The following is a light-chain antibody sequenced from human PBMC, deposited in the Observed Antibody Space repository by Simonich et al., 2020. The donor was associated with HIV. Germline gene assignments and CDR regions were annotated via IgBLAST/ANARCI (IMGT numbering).Light chain of an antibody. CDR3: MQSVQLPIT. J-gene: IGKJ5*01. CDR2: EVA. Sequence: IVMTQTPLSLSVTPGQPASISCKSSQSLLYSDGKTYLYWYLQKQGKSPQLLIYEVASRFSGVPDRFSGSGSGTDFTLKINRVESEDIGLYYCMQSVQLPITFGQGTRLEIK. CDR1: QSLLYSDGKTY. V-gene: IGKV2D-29*02.